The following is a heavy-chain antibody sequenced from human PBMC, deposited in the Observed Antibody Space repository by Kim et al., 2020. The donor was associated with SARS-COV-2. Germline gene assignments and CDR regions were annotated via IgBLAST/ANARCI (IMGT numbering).Heavy chain of an antibody. J-gene: IGHJ4*02. Sequence: GGSLRLSCVTSGLIFSDRAMNWVREVPGKGLVWVSRIETDGSTVSYADSVKGRISMSRDNAKNTVYLHMSGLRVEDTAVDYCATTHYWGFDYWGQGALVTVSS. D-gene: IGHD2-21*01. CDR1: GLIFSDRA. CDR2: IETDGSTV. V-gene: IGHV3-74*01. CDR3: ATTHYWGFDY.